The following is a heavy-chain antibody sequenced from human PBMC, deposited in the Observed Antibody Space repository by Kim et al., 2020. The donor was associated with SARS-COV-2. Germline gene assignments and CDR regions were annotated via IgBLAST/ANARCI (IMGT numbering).Heavy chain of an antibody. V-gene: IGHV4-61*01. D-gene: IGHD4-17*01. J-gene: IGHJ5*02. CDR2: IYYSGST. CDR3: ARDGHDYGGNSASQNNWFDP. Sequence: SETLSLTCTVSGGSVSSGSYYWSWIRQPPGKGLEWIGYIYYSGSTNYNPSLKSRVTISVDTSKNQFSLKLSSVTAADTAVYYCARDGHDYGGNSASQNNWFDPWGQGTLVTVSS. CDR1: GGSVSSGSYY.